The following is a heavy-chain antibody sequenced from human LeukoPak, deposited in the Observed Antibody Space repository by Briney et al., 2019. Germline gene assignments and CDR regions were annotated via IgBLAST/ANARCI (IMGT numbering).Heavy chain of an antibody. J-gene: IGHJ5*02. CDR1: GGSMSTNTYY. V-gene: IGHV4-39*07. Sequence: SETLSLTCTVSGGSMSTNTYYWGWIRQPPGKGLEWIGSVYYSGTTYYNASLKGRVTISIDTPKNQFSLKVTSVTAADTAVYYCATQADNWFDPWGPGALVSVSS. CDR3: ATQADNWFDP. CDR2: VYYSGTT.